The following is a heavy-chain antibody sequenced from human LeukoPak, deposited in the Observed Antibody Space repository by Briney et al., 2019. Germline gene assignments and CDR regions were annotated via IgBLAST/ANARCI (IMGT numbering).Heavy chain of an antibody. D-gene: IGHD3-10*01. CDR2: IYYSGST. CDR3: ARRAYGSGSFYFDY. J-gene: IGHJ4*02. V-gene: IGHV4-59*08. CDR1: GGSISAYS. Sequence: SETLSLTCTVSGGSISAYSWSWIRQPPGKGLEWIGHIYYSGSTNYNPSLKSRVTISVDTSTNQFSLKLTSVTAADTAVYYCARRAYGSGSFYFDYWGQGILVTASS.